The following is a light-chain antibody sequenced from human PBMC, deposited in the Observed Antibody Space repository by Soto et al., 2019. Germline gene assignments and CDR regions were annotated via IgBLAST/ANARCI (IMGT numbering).Light chain of an antibody. J-gene: IGKJ4*01. CDR2: DAS. CDR3: QQRSNWPPF. Sequence: EIVLTQSPATLSLSPGERATLSCRASQSVSSYLAWYQQKPGQAPMLLIYDASNRATGIPARFSGSGSGTDFTLTISSLEPEDFEVYYCQQRSNWPPFFGGGSKVEIK. V-gene: IGKV3-11*01. CDR1: QSVSSY.